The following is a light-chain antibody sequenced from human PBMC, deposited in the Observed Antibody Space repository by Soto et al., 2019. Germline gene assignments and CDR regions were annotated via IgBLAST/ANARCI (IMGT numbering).Light chain of an antibody. Sequence: VLTQSPGTLSLSPGERATLSCRTSQTVSSSFLAWYQQKPGQAPRLIMFDASNRATDIPDRFSGSGSGTDFTLTISSLEPEDVAVYYCQQRSNWPLTLGGGTKVDIK. CDR1: QTVSSSF. CDR2: DAS. J-gene: IGKJ4*01. V-gene: IGKV3D-20*02. CDR3: QQRSNWPLT.